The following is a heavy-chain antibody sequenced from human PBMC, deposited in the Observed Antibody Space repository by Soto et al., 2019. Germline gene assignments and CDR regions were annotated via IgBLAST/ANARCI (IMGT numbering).Heavy chain of an antibody. J-gene: IGHJ4*02. V-gene: IGHV3-30-3*01. CDR2: VTYDGSIE. CDR3: AREAESFDY. Sequence: ESGGGVVQPGRSLRLSCAASGFTFSSYAMHWVRQAPGKGLEWVALVTYDGSIEYCADSVKGRFTISRDNSKKTLYLQMNSLRGEDTAVYYCAREAESFDYWGQGTLVTVSS. CDR1: GFTFSSYA.